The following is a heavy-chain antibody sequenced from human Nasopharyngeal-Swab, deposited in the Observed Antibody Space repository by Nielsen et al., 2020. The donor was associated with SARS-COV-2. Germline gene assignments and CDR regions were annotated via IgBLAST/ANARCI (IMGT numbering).Heavy chain of an antibody. CDR3: ARDRKQQLDDRAFDI. D-gene: IGHD6-13*01. Sequence: SVKASCKASGGTFSSYAISWVRPAPGQGLEWMGRIIPILGIANYAQKFQGRVTITADKSTSTAYMELSSLRSEDTAVYYCARDRKQQLDDRAFDIWGQGTMVTVSS. V-gene: IGHV1-69*04. J-gene: IGHJ3*02. CDR1: GGTFSSYA. CDR2: IIPILGIA.